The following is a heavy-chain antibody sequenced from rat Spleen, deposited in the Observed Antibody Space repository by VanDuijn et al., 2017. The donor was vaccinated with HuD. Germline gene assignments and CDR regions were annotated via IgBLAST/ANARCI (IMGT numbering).Heavy chain of an antibody. CDR2: ITNSGGNT. D-gene: IGHD1-10*01. CDR3: TRQDNYGGFAY. CDR1: GFTFNNYW. V-gene: IGHV5-31*01. J-gene: IGHJ3*01. Sequence: EVQLAETGGGLVQPGRSLKLSCVASGFTFNNYWMTWIRQAPGKGLEWVASITNSGGNTDYRDSVKGRLTISRDNVKSTLYLQMDRLGSEDTSTYYCTRQDNYGGFAYCGQGTLVTVSS.